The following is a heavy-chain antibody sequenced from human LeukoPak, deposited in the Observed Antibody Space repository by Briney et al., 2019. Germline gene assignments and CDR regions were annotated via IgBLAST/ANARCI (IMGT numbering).Heavy chain of an antibody. CDR3: AKGGQWEPLYYFDS. V-gene: IGHV3-23*01. CDR2: ISGSGGTT. D-gene: IGHD1-26*01. CDR1: GFTFSSYE. Sequence: GGSLRLSCAASGFTFSSYEMNWVRQAPGKGLEGVSGISGSGGTTYYADFVKGRFTISRDNSKNTLYLQMNSLRAEDTAVYYCAKGGQWEPLYYFDSWGQGTLVTVSS. J-gene: IGHJ4*02.